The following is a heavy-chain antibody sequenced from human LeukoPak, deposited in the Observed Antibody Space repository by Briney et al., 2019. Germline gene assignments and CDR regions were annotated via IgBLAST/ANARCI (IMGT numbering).Heavy chain of an antibody. CDR3: ARKAKAITDDAFDI. CDR2: MNPNSGNT. J-gene: IGHJ3*02. V-gene: IGHV1-8*03. Sequence: ASVKVSCKASGYTFTSYDINWVRQATGQGLEWMGWMNPNSGNTGYAQKFQGRVTITRNTSISTAYMELSSLRSEDTAVYYCARKAKAITDDAFDIWGQGTMVTASS. CDR1: GYTFTSYD. D-gene: IGHD5-12*01.